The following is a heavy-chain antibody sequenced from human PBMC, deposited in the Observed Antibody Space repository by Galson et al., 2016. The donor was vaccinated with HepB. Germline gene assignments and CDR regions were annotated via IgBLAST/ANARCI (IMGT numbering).Heavy chain of an antibody. CDR2: IFSSGRT. V-gene: IGHV4-61*02. Sequence: TLSLTCTVSGDSIISMSYSWTWIRQPAGKGLEWLGRIFSSGRTNYNSSLESRVAISVDTSKNQFSLRLNSAAAADTAVYYCARDGRYSFALDYWGQGALVTVSS. CDR3: ARDGRYSFALDY. J-gene: IGHJ4*02. D-gene: IGHD2/OR15-2a*01. CDR1: GDSIISMSYS.